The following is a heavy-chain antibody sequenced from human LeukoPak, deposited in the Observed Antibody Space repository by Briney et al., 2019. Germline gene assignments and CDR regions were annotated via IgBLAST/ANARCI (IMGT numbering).Heavy chain of an antibody. V-gene: IGHV3-23*01. CDR2: ITGRGANT. CDR1: GFSFSTYS. J-gene: IGHJ4*02. CDR3: YYYDSSGFYPRTKIDY. D-gene: IGHD3-22*01. Sequence: GGSLRLSCAGSGFSFSTYSMNWVRQAPGKGLEWASGITGRGANTYYADSVKGRFTISRDNSKNTLYLRMNSLRAEDTAVYYCYYYDSSGFYPRTKIDYWGQGTLVTVSS.